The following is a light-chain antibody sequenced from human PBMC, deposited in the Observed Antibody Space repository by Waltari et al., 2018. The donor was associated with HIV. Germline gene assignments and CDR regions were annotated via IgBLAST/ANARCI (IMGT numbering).Light chain of an antibody. CDR3: HQYATSPLT. Sequence: EIVLTQSPGTLSLSPGERATLSCRASQSVSSTYLAWYQQRPGQAPRLVMYDISTRATDIPDRFSGSGSGTDFTLTISRLKPEDFAVYYCHQYATSPLTFGGGTKVEIK. CDR1: QSVSSTY. V-gene: IGKV3-20*01. J-gene: IGKJ4*01. CDR2: DIS.